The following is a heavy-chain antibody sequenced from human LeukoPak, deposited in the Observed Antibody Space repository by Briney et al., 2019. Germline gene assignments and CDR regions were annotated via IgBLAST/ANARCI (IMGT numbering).Heavy chain of an antibody. V-gene: IGHV2-5*01. CDR2: IYWNDDQ. Sequence: SGPTLVKPTQTLTLTCMFSGFSLRTSGVGVAWFRQSPGQAPEWLAVIYWNDDQRYSPSLKSRLTITKDTSKNQVVLTMTNMDPADTATYHCAHNGLYHWGQGNLVTVSS. D-gene: IGHD2-15*01. CDR1: GFSLRTSGVG. J-gene: IGHJ5*02. CDR3: AHNGLYH.